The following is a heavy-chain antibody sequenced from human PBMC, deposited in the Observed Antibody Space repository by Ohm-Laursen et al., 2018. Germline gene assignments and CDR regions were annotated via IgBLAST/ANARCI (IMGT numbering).Heavy chain of an antibody. CDR2: ISTGGDRV. CDR1: GFSFGDYS. D-gene: IGHD2/OR15-2a*01. J-gene: IGHJ4*02. V-gene: IGHV3-48*01. CDR3: AKVGRLYYFDY. Sequence: SLRLSCSASGFSFGDYSMNWVRQAPGKGLEWIAYISTGGDRVDYADSVKGRFTISRDNANNLLYLQITSLRAADTAVYHCAKVGRLYYFDYWGQGTRVTVSS.